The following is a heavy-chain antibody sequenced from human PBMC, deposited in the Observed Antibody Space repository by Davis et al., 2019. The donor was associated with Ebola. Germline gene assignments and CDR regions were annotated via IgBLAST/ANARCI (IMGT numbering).Heavy chain of an antibody. CDR3: AKDSQENRIAVAPSDFDY. CDR1: GFTFGSYG. D-gene: IGHD6-19*01. J-gene: IGHJ4*02. V-gene: IGHV3-48*01. CDR2: ISSSSRTI. Sequence: GGSLRLSCTASGFTFGSYGMNWVRQAPGKGLEWVSYISSSSRTITYADSVKGRFTISRDNSKNTLYLQMNSLRAEDTALYYCAKDSQENRIAVAPSDFDYWGQGTLVTVSS.